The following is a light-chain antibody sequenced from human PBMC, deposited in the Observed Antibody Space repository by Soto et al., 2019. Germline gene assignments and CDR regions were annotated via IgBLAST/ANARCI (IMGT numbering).Light chain of an antibody. CDR3: QQYNNWPPRIT. V-gene: IGKV3-15*01. J-gene: IGKJ5*01. CDR1: QSVRSN. CDR2: GAS. Sequence: EIVMTQSPATLSVSPGNRATLSCRASQSVRSNLAWYQQKPGQAPRLLIYGASTRATGIPARFSGSGSGTEFTLTISSLQSEDLGLYYCQQYNNWPPRITFGQGTRLEI.